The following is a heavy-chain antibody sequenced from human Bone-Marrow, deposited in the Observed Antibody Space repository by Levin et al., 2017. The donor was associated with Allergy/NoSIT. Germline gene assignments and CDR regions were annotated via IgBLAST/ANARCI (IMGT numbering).Heavy chain of an antibody. CDR3: ARETYGEDEDPPGHFGF. CDR1: GDSIDSGDYY. D-gene: IGHD4-17*01. V-gene: IGHV4-31*03. CDR2: IFRTGST. Sequence: SETLSLTCSVSGDSIDSGDYYWSWLRQHPGKGLEWIGYIFRTGSTYYNPSLKSRVTLSIDTSNNQFSLKMTSVTAADTAVYLCARETYGEDEDPPGHFGFWGQGTLVTV. J-gene: IGHJ4*02.